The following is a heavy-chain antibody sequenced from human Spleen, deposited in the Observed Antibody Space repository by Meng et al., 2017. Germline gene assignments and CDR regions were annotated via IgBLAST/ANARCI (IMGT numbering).Heavy chain of an antibody. CDR2: INPNSGGT. CDR3: ATGGEYSSSPGEN. V-gene: IGHV1-2*06. J-gene: IGHJ4*02. D-gene: IGHD6-6*01. CDR1: GYSFTGYY. Sequence: LVHAGCEVTKPGASVTLSCKASGYSFTGYYRHWVRQAPGHGLEWLGRINPNSGGTNLAQEFQDRVTMTRDTSISTAYMELSRLTYDDTAVYYCATGGEYSSSPGENWGQGTLVTVSS.